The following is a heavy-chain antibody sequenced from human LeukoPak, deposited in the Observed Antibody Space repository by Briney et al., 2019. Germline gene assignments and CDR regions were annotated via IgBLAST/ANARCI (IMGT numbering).Heavy chain of an antibody. D-gene: IGHD6-6*01. CDR2: IYTSGST. CDR1: GGSLSSYY. V-gene: IGHV4-4*09. Sequence: SETLSLTCTVSGGSLSSYYWSWIRQPPGKGLEWIGYIYTSGSTNYNPSLKSRVTLSVDTSKNQFSLNLSSVTAADTAVYYCASHRSSSSGFDYWGQGTLVTVSS. CDR3: ASHRSSSSGFDY. J-gene: IGHJ4*02.